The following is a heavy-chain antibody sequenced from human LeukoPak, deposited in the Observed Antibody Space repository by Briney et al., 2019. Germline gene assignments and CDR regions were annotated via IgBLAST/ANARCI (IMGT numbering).Heavy chain of an antibody. CDR1: GFTFSNYG. J-gene: IGHJ4*02. CDR3: ARSPGAPGYYYGSYFDY. D-gene: IGHD3-16*01. CDR2: IWFDGSNE. Sequence: PGRSLRLSCAASGFTFSNYGMHWARRPPGKGLEWVAVIWFDGSNEFYADSEKGRFTVSRDNSKNMLYLQMNSLRVEDTAVYYCARSPGAPGYYYGSYFDYWGQGMLVTVSS. V-gene: IGHV3-33*01.